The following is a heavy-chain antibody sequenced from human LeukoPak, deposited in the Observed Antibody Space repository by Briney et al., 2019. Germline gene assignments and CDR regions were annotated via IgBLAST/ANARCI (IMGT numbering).Heavy chain of an antibody. V-gene: IGHV1-69*05. J-gene: IGHJ4*02. CDR3: ASNSEIAVAGTWGFDY. D-gene: IGHD6-19*01. CDR1: GGTFSSYA. CDR2: IIPIFGTA. Sequence: ASVKVSCXASGGTFSSYAISWVRQAPGQGLEWMGGIIPIFGTANYAQKFQGRVTITTDESTSTAYMELSSLRSEDTAVYYCASNSEIAVAGTWGFDYWGQGTLVTVSS.